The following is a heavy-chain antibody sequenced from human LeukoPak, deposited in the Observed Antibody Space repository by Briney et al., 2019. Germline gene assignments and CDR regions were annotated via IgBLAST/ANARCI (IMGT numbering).Heavy chain of an antibody. CDR1: GGSISSYY. CDR3: ARHSSVGATADP. Sequence: SETLSLTCTVSGGSISSYYWSWIRQPPGKGLERIGYIYYSGSTNYNPSLKSRVTISVDTSKNQFSLKLTSVTAADTAVYYCARHSSVGATADPWGQGTLVTVSS. CDR2: IYYSGST. J-gene: IGHJ5*02. D-gene: IGHD1-26*01. V-gene: IGHV4-59*08.